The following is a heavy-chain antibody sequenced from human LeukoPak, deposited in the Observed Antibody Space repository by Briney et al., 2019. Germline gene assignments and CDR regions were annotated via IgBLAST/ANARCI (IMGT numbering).Heavy chain of an antibody. Sequence: GGSLRLSCAASGFTFDDYAMHWVRQAPGKGLEWVSGISWNSGSIGYADSVKGRFTISRDNAKNSLYLQMNSLRAEDTALYYCAKDIRRWLQFPFDPWGQGTLVTVSS. V-gene: IGHV3-9*01. D-gene: IGHD5-24*01. J-gene: IGHJ5*02. CDR3: AKDIRRWLQFPFDP. CDR2: ISWNSGSI. CDR1: GFTFDDYA.